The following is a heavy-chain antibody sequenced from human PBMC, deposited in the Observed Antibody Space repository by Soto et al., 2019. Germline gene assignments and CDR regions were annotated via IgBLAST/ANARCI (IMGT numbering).Heavy chain of an antibody. D-gene: IGHD3-10*01. Sequence: GASVKLSCKASGGSFSSYAISWVRQAPGQGLEWMGGIIPIFGTANYAQKFQGRVTITADESTSTAYMELSSLRSEDTAVYYCARESGGSYYNPYYYYYGMDVWGQGTTVTVSS. J-gene: IGHJ6*02. CDR3: ARESGGSYYNPYYYYYGMDV. CDR2: IIPIFGTA. V-gene: IGHV1-69*13. CDR1: GGSFSSYA.